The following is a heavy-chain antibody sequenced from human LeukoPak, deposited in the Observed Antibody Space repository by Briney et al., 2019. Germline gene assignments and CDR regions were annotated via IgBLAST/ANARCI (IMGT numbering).Heavy chain of an antibody. CDR2: TNPNSGGT. Sequence: EASVKVSCKASGYTFTGYYMHWVRQAPGQGLEWMGWTNPNSGGTNYAQKFQGWVTMTRDTSISTAYMELSRLRSDDTAVYYCARDGGYCSSTSCSSGMDVWGQGTTVTVSS. CDR1: GYTFTGYY. J-gene: IGHJ6*02. V-gene: IGHV1-2*04. D-gene: IGHD2-2*01. CDR3: ARDGGYCSSTSCSSGMDV.